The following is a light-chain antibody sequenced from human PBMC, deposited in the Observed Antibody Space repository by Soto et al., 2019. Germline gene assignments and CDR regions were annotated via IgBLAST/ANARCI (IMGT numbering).Light chain of an antibody. V-gene: IGKV1-5*01. CDR1: QSISSW. Sequence: DIQMTQSPSTLSASVGDRVTITCRASQSISSWLAWYQQKPGKAPKLLIYDASSLESGVPSRFSGSGSGTDFTLTISGLQPDDFTTYYCQQYSSYSRAFGQGTKVDIK. CDR2: DAS. J-gene: IGKJ1*01. CDR3: QQYSSYSRA.